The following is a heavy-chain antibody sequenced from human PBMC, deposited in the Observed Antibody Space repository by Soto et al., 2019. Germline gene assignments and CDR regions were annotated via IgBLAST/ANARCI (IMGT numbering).Heavy chain of an antibody. CDR3: AKPSLAAAALGSFDY. D-gene: IGHD6-13*01. V-gene: IGHV3-23*01. J-gene: IGHJ4*02. CDR2: ISGNGGRT. CDR1: GFRFTDYA. Sequence: EVQLLQSGGGLVQPGGSLRLSCATSGFRFTDYAMNWVRQATGKGLEWVATISGNGGRTYYADSVKGRFTISRDSSKNTVYLQMNSLRVVDTAEYYCAKPSLAAAALGSFDYWGRGTLFTVSS.